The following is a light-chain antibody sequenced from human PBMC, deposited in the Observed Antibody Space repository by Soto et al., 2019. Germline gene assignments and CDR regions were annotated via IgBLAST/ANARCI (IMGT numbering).Light chain of an antibody. Sequence: QSVLTQSPSASASLGASVKLTCTLSSGHSSYAIAWHQQQAEKGPRYLMKLNSDGSHNKGDGIPDRFSGSGSGAERYLTISSLQSEDEADYYCQTWDTGIVIFGGGTKLTVL. J-gene: IGLJ2*01. CDR1: SGHSSYA. CDR3: QTWDTGIVI. V-gene: IGLV4-69*01. CDR2: LNSDGSH.